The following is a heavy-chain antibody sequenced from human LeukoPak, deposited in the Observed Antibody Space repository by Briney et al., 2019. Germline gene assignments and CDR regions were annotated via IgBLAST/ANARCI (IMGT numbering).Heavy chain of an antibody. CDR2: IYYSGST. Sequence: PSETLSLTCTVSGGSISSYYWSWIRRPPGKGLERIGYIYYSGSTNYNPSLKRRVTISVDTSKNQFSLKLSSVTAADTAVYYCARFRGGQHLEPFDYWGQGTLVTVSS. CDR3: ARFRGGQHLEPFDY. J-gene: IGHJ4*02. CDR1: GGSISSYY. D-gene: IGHD6-13*01. V-gene: IGHV4-59*08.